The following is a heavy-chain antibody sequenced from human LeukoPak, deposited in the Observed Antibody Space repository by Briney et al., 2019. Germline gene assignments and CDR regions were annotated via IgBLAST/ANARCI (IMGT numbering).Heavy chain of an antibody. CDR2: IDKKDKGYATAT. D-gene: IGHD1-26*01. Sequence: QPGGSLKLSCAASGFTFSGSAIHWVRQSSGKGLERVGQIDKKDKGYATATAYAASVKGRFTISRDDSINTAYLQMKSLKTEDTALYYCTRDSGTYNWFDPWGQGTLVTVSS. CDR1: GFTFSGSA. V-gene: IGHV3-73*01. J-gene: IGHJ5*02. CDR3: TRDSGTYNWFDP.